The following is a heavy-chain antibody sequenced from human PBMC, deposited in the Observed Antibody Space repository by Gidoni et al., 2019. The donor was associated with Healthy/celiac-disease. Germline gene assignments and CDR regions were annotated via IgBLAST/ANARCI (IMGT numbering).Heavy chain of an antibody. CDR3: ARSPWIQPYWFDP. CDR1: GGSISSYY. CDR2: IYTIGST. J-gene: IGHJ5*02. Sequence: QVQLQESGPGLVKPSETLSLTCPVPGGSISSYYWSWIRQPAGKGLEWIGRIYTIGSTNYNPSLKSRVTMSVDTSKNQFSLKLSSVTAADTAVYYCARSPWIQPYWFDPWGQGTLVTVSS. D-gene: IGHD5-18*01. V-gene: IGHV4-4*07.